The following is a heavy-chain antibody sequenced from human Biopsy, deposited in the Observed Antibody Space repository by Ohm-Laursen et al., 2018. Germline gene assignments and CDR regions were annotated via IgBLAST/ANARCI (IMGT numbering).Heavy chain of an antibody. CDR1: GGSFNGYF. J-gene: IGHJ6*02. D-gene: IGHD6-13*01. CDR2: ITQSGRT. V-gene: IGHV4-34*01. Sequence: SQTLSLTCAVYGGSFNGYFWSWIRQPPGKGLEWIGDITQSGRTNYSPSLKSRVPISVDTAKKQFSLSLRSVTAADTAVYYCARVPLPGIGAAYQGRFLYGMDVWGQGTTVSVSS. CDR3: ARVPLPGIGAAYQGRFLYGMDV.